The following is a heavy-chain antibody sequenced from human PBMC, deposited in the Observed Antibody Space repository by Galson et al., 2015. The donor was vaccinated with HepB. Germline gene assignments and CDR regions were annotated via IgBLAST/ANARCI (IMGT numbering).Heavy chain of an antibody. CDR2: ISSSSSYT. D-gene: IGHD5-18*01. CDR3: ARERGVGYSYGYGAHAY. J-gene: IGHJ4*02. V-gene: IGHV3-11*06. Sequence: SLRLSCAASGFTFSDYYMSWIRQAPGKGLEWVSYISSSSSYTNYADSVKGRFTISRDNAKNSLYLQMNSLRAEDTAVCYCARERGVGYSYGYGAHAYWGQGTLVTVSS. CDR1: GFTFSDYY.